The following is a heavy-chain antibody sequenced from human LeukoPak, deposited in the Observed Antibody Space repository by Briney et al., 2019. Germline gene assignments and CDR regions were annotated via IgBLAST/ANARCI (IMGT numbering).Heavy chain of an antibody. D-gene: IGHD1-26*01. CDR2: ISSSGSTI. V-gene: IGHV3-48*03. CDR3: ARANSYSGSYLVYFDY. Sequence: PGGSLRLSCAASGFTFSSYEMNWVRQAPGKGLEWVSYISSSGSTIYYADSVKGRFTISRDNAKNSLYLQMNSLRAEDTAVYYCARANSYSGSYLVYFDYWGQGTLVTVSS. CDR1: GFTFSSYE. J-gene: IGHJ4*02.